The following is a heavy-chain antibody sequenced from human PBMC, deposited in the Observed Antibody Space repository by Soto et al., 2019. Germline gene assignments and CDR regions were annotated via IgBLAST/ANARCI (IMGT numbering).Heavy chain of an antibody. J-gene: IGHJ4*02. CDR3: ARHWALRIATVTTYYFDY. CDR2: IYYSGST. V-gene: IGHV4-39*01. Sequence: SETLSLTCTVSGGSISSSSYYWGWIRQPPGKGLEWIGSIYYSGSTYYNPSLKSRVTISVDTSKNQFSLKRSSVTAADTAVYYCARHWALRIATVTTYYFDYWGQGTLVTVSS. D-gene: IGHD4-4*01. CDR1: GGSISSSSYY.